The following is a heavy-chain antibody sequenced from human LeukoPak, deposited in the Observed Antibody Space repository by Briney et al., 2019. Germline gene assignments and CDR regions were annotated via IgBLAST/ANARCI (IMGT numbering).Heavy chain of an antibody. CDR3: AKEGGLGTYWYFDL. Sequence: GGSLRLSCAASGFTFSSYAMSWVRQAPGKGLECVSGISGSGGTSYYADSVKGRFTISRDNSGNTLYLQMNSLRVEDTAVYYCAKEGGLGTYWYFDLWGRGTLVTVSS. CDR1: GFTFSSYA. D-gene: IGHD1-7*01. CDR2: ISGSGGTS. J-gene: IGHJ2*01. V-gene: IGHV3-23*01.